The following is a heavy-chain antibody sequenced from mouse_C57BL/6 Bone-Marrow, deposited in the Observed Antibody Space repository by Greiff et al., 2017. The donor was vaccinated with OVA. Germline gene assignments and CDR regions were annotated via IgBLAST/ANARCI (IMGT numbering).Heavy chain of an antibody. CDR2: IRNKANNHAT. J-gene: IGHJ3*01. D-gene: IGHD2-4*01. V-gene: IGHV6-6*01. CDR1: GFTFSDAW. CDR3: IRDHDDYDGCAY. Sequence: EVMLVESGGGLVQPGGSMKLSCAASGFTFSDAWMDWVRQSPEKGLEWVAEIRNKANNHATYYAESVKGRFTISRDDSKSSVYLQMNSLRAEDTGIYYCIRDHDDYDGCAYWGQGTLVTGSA.